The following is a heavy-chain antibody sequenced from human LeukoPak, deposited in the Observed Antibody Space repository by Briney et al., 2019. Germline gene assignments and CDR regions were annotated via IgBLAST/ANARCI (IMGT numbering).Heavy chain of an antibody. CDR3: AKDFMGLIAAAGTIRFDY. CDR2: ISGSGGST. D-gene: IGHD6-13*01. J-gene: IGHJ4*02. CDR1: GFTFSSYA. V-gene: IGHV3-23*01. Sequence: GGSLRLSCAASGFTFSSYAMSWVRQAPGKGLEWVSAISGSGGSTYYADSVKGRFTISRDNSKNTLYLQMNSLRAEDTAVYYCAKDFMGLIAAAGTIRFDYWGQGTLVTVSS.